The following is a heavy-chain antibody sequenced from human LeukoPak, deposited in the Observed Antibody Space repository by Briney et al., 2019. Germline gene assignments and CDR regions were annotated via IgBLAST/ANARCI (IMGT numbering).Heavy chain of an antibody. V-gene: IGHV1-2*02. CDR1: GYTFTGYY. D-gene: IGHD3-10*01. CDR2: INPNSGGT. Sequence: ASVKVSCKASGYTFTGYYMHWVRQAPGQGLEWMGWINPNSGGTNYAQKFQGRVTMTRDTSISIAYMELSRLRSDDTAVYYCARKRNYYGSGSYYNADYFDYWGQGTLVTVSS. CDR3: ARKRNYYGSGSYYNADYFDY. J-gene: IGHJ4*02.